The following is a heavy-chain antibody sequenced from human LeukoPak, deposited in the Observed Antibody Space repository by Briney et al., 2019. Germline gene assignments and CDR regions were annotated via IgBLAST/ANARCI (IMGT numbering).Heavy chain of an antibody. CDR2: IYTSGNT. V-gene: IGHV4-4*08. CDR3: AAPFCGGDCYSSYYYYAMDV. J-gene: IGHJ6*02. D-gene: IGHD2-21*02. Sequence: SETLSLTCTVSGGSISAYYWSWIRQPPGKGLEWIGYIYTSGNTNYNPSLKSRVTISVDTSKNQFSLKLSSVTAADTAVYYCAAPFCGGDCYSSYYYYAMDVWGPGTTVTVSS. CDR1: GGSISAYY.